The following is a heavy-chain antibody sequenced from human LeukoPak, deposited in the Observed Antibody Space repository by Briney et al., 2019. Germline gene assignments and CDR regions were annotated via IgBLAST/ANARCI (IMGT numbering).Heavy chain of an antibody. CDR2: IYHSGST. Sequence: SETLSLTCTVSGATISDSSYYWGWIRQPPGKGLEWIGYIYHSGSTYYNPSLKSRVTISVDRSKNQFSLKLSSVTAADTAVYYCARFGGYCSSTSCYIVDYWGQGTLVTVSS. J-gene: IGHJ4*02. CDR1: GATISDSSYY. CDR3: ARFGGYCSSTSCYIVDY. D-gene: IGHD2-2*02. V-gene: IGHV4-39*07.